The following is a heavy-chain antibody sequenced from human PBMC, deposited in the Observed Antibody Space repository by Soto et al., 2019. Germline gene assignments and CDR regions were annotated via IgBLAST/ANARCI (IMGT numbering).Heavy chain of an antibody. V-gene: IGHV3-23*01. CDR2: ISGSGGST. CDR1: GFTFSSYA. Sequence: EVQLLESGGGLVQPGGSLRLSCAASGFTFSSYAMSWVRQAPGKGLEWVSAISGSGGSTYYADSVKGRFTISRDNSKNTLFLQMSSLRDEDTAVYYCANDMYLRVLEWFGPKRTLDLDVWGEGTTVTVSS. J-gene: IGHJ6*04. CDR3: ANDMYLRVLEWFGPKRTLDLDV. D-gene: IGHD3-3*01.